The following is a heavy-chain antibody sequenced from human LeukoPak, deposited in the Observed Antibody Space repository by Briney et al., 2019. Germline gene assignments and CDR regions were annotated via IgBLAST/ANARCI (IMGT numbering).Heavy chain of an antibody. CDR2: IYPGDSGP. CDR1: GYSFTSYC. V-gene: IGHV5-51*01. D-gene: IGHD1-26*01. Sequence: GESLKISCKVSGYSFTSYCIGWVRQMPGKGLEWMGIIYPGDSGPTYSPSFQGQVTISVDKSINTAYLQWSSLQASDTAMYYCGMSGDRVPLQDDVFDVWGQGTMVTVSS. CDR3: GMSGDRVPLQDDVFDV. J-gene: IGHJ3*01.